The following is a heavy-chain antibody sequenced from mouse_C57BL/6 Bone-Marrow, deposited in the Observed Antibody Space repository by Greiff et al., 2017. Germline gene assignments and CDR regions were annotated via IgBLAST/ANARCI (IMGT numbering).Heavy chain of an antibody. CDR3: ARTGAGAMDY. Sequence: EVKLMESGPELVKPGASVKISCQASGYSFTGYYLHWVKQRHGNILDWIGYIYPYTGVSSYNQKFKGKATLTVDKSSSTAYMELRSLTSEDSAVYYCARTGAGAMDYWGQGTSVTVSS. J-gene: IGHJ4*01. CDR1: GYSFTGYY. D-gene: IGHD4-1*01. V-gene: IGHV1-31*01. CDR2: IYPYTGVS.